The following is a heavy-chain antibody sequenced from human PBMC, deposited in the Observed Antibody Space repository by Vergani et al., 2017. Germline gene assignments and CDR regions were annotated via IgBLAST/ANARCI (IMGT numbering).Heavy chain of an antibody. Sequence: EVQLVESGGGLVQPGGSLRLSCAASGFTVSSNYMSWVRQAPGKGLEWVSSISSSSSYIYYADSVKGRFTISRDNAKNSLYLQMNSLRAEDTAVYYCARPRVTQLVRGLEYGMDVWGQGTTVTVSS. CDR2: ISSSSSYI. V-gene: IGHV3-21*01. D-gene: IGHD6-6*01. CDR1: GFTVSSNY. CDR3: ARPRVTQLVRGLEYGMDV. J-gene: IGHJ6*02.